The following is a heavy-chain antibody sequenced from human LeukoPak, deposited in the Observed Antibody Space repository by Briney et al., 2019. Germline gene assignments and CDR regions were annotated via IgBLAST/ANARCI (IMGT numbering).Heavy chain of an antibody. J-gene: IGHJ4*02. CDR3: ARGPYDFWSGYYVV. CDR1: GFTFSSYS. D-gene: IGHD3-3*01. Sequence: GRSLRLSCAASGFTFSSYSMNWVRQAPGKGLEWVSYISSSSSTIYYADSVKGRFTISRDNAKNSLYLQMNSLRAEDTAVYYCARGPYDFWSGYYVVWGQGTLVTVSS. V-gene: IGHV3-48*01. CDR2: ISSSSSTI.